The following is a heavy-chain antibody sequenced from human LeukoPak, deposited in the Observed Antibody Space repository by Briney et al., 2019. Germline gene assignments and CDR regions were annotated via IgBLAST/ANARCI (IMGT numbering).Heavy chain of an antibody. V-gene: IGHV4-28*03. Sequence: SETLSLTCAVSGYSITSSSWWGWIRQPPGKGLEWIGYIYHSGTTYYNPSLKSRVTISVDTSKNQFSLKLSSVTAADTAVYYCARGGSYYYDSTRVNYFDYWGQGTLVTVSS. D-gene: IGHD3-22*01. J-gene: IGHJ4*02. CDR2: IYHSGTT. CDR3: ARGGSYYYDSTRVNYFDY. CDR1: GYSITSSSW.